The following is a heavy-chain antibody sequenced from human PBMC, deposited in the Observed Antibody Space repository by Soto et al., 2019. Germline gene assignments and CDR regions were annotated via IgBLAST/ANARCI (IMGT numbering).Heavy chain of an antibody. D-gene: IGHD5-12*01. CDR3: ARDALIVATIIARSDYYGMDV. V-gene: IGHV4-30-4*01. CDR2: IYYSGST. CDR1: GGSISSGDYY. J-gene: IGHJ6*02. Sequence: SETLSLTCTVSGGSISSGDYYWSWLRQPPGKGLEWIGYIYYSGSTYYNPSLKSRVTISVDTSKNQFSLKLSSVTAADTAVYYCARDALIVATIIARSDYYGMDVWGQGTTVTVSS.